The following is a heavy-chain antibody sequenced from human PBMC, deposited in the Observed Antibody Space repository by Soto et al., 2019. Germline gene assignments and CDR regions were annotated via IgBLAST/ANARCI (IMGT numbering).Heavy chain of an antibody. CDR3: ARQGAAAYNFDY. V-gene: IGHV4-59*08. D-gene: IGHD6-13*01. J-gene: IGHJ4*02. CDR1: GGSISSYY. CDR2: IYYSGST. Sequence: QVQLQESGPGLVKPSETLSLTCTVSGGSISSYYWSWIRQPPGKGLEWIGYIYYSGSTNYNPSLKCRVTISVDTSKNQFSLKLSSVTAADTAVYYCARQGAAAYNFDYWGQGTLVTVSS.